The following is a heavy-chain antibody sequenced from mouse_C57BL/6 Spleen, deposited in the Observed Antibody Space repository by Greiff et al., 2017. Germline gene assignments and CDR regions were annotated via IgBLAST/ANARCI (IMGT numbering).Heavy chain of an antibody. Sequence: QVQLQQPGAELVRPGSSVKLSCKASGYTFTSYWMDWVKQRPGQGLEWIGNIYPSDSETHYNQKFKDKAKLTVDKSSSTAYMQLSSLTSEDSAVYYCARGGGTGAMDYWGQGTSVTVSS. D-gene: IGHD4-1*01. CDR3: ARGGGTGAMDY. V-gene: IGHV1-61*01. J-gene: IGHJ4*01. CDR1: GYTFTSYW. CDR2: IYPSDSET.